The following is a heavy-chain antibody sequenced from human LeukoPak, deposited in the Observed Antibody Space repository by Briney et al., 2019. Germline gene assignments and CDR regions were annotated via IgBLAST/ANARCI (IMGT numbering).Heavy chain of an antibody. J-gene: IGHJ4*02. CDR2: IRSKANSYAT. Sequence: PGGSLRLSCAASGFTFSGSAMHWVRQASGKGLEWVGRIRSKANSYATAYAASVKGRFTISRDDSKNTAYLQMNSLKTEDTAVYYCTSKIIAVAGNVDYWGQGTLVTVSS. CDR1: GFTFSGSA. D-gene: IGHD6-19*01. CDR3: TSKIIAVAGNVDY. V-gene: IGHV3-73*01.